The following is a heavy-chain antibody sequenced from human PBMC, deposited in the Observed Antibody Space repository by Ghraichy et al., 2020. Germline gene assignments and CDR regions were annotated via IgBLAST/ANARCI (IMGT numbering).Heavy chain of an antibody. CDR3: MRDNGHRGYDDY. D-gene: IGHD5-12*01. J-gene: IGHJ4*02. CDR1: GFTFSNYA. V-gene: IGHV3-48*02. CDR2: ISRSSSPI. Sequence: GESLNISCKVSGFTFSNYAMNWVRQAPGKGPEWLSYISRSSSPIYYADSVKGRFIISRDNAKNSLYLQMNGLKDDDTAVYYCMRDNGHRGYDDYWGQGTLVTVSS.